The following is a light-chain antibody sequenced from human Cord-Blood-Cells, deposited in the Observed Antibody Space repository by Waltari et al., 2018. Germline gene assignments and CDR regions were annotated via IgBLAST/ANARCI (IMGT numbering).Light chain of an antibody. CDR2: GAS. Sequence: EIVLTQSPGTLSLSQGERASLTCRASQSVSSSYLAWYQQKPGQAPRLLIYGASSRSTCIPDRFSGRGSGTDFTLTISRLEPEDFAVYYCQQYGSSPLTFGGGTKVEIK. CDR3: QQYGSSPLT. CDR1: QSVSSSY. V-gene: IGKV3-20*01. J-gene: IGKJ4*01.